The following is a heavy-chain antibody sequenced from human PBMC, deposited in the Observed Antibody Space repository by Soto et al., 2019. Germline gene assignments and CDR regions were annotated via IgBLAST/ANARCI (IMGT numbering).Heavy chain of an antibody. CDR1: GFSFSTYG. CDR3: ARGGPHGATHDYYGMDV. J-gene: IGHJ6*02. CDR2: IWYDGSNK. D-gene: IGHD3-16*01. V-gene: IGHV3-33*08. Sequence: GGSLRLSCAASGFSFSTYGMHWVRQAPGKGLEWVAVIWYDGSNKYYADSVKGRFTISRDNSKNTLYLQMNSLRAEDTAVYYCARGGPHGATHDYYGMDVWGQGTTVTVSS.